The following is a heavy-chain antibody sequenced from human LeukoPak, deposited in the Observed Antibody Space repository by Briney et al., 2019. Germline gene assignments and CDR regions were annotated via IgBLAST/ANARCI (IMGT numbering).Heavy chain of an antibody. CDR2: ISGGSTST. CDR3: ARNTPSLSTNGMDV. V-gene: IGHV3-21*01. J-gene: IGHJ6*02. D-gene: IGHD3-3*02. CDR1: GFTFSRYS. Sequence: SGGSLRLSCAVSGFTFSRYSMNCVRQAPGKGLEWVSVISGGSTSTFYADSVKGRFTISRDNAKNSLYLQMDSLRAEDTAVYYCARNTPSLSTNGMDVWGQGTTVTVSS.